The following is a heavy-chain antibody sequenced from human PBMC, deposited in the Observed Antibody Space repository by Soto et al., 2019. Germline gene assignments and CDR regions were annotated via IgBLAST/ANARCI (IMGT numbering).Heavy chain of an antibody. J-gene: IGHJ6*02. CDR3: AKDQQWLVLDYYYGMDV. D-gene: IGHD6-19*01. CDR1: GFNFGSFG. CDR2: ISYDGSNK. V-gene: IGHV3-30*18. Sequence: GGSLRLSCVASGFNFGSFGMHWVRQAPGKGLEWVTVISYDGSNKYYADSVKGRFTISRDNSKNTLYLQMNSLRAGDAAVYYCAKDQQWLVLDYYYGMDVWGQGTTVTVSS.